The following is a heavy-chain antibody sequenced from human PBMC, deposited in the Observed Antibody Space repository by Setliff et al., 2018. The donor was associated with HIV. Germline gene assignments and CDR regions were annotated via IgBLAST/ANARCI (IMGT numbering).Heavy chain of an antibody. CDR3: ARDYYDILTGYYLNSYYYYMDV. D-gene: IGHD3-9*01. CDR2: TNSDGSST. J-gene: IGHJ6*03. V-gene: IGHV3-74*01. Sequence: GGSLRLSCAASGFTFSRDWMLWVRQPPGKGLVWVARTNSDGSSTSHADSVKGRFTISRDNAKNSLYLQMSSLRAEDTAVYYCARDYYDILTGYYLNSYYYYMDVWGKGTTVTVSS. CDR1: GFTFSRDW.